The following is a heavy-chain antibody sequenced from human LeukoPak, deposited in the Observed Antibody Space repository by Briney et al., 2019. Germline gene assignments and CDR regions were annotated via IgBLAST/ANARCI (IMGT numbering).Heavy chain of an antibody. D-gene: IGHD3-16*01. J-gene: IGHJ4*02. V-gene: IGHV3-33*06. Sequence: GGSLRLSCAASGFTFSSYGMHWVRQAPGKGLEWVAVIWYDGSDKYYADSVKGRFTISRGNSKNTLYLQMNSLRAEDTAVYYCAKGAIWQPRDWGQGTLVTVSS. CDR1: GFTFSSYG. CDR3: AKGAIWQPRD. CDR2: IWYDGSDK.